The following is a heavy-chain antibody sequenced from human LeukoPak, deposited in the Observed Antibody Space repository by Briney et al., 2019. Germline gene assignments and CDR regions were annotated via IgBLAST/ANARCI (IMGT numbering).Heavy chain of an antibody. CDR1: GFAFNVFG. CDR3: AKDYDSSGYSLEGYFDY. D-gene: IGHD3-22*01. Sequence: GGSLSLSCEGSGFAFNVFGMHWIRQAPGKGLEWVAFIKSDGVFTNYAEAVKGRFTISRDNSKNTLYLQMNSLRAEDTAVYYCAKDYDSSGYSLEGYFDYWGQGTLVTVSS. CDR2: IKSDGVFT. V-gene: IGHV3-30*02. J-gene: IGHJ4*02.